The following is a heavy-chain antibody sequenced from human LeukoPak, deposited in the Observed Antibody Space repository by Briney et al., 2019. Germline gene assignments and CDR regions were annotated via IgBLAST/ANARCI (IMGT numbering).Heavy chain of an antibody. D-gene: IGHD4-17*01. J-gene: IGHJ3*02. CDR1: GYTFTGYY. V-gene: IGHV1-2*02. CDR3: ARDGPSYGDYVRSAFDI. CDR2: INPNSGGT. Sequence: ASVKVSRKASGYTFTGYYMHWVRQAPGQGLEWMGWINPNSGGTNYAQKFQGRVTMTRDTSISTAYMELSRLRSDDTAVYYCARDGPSYGDYVRSAFDIWGQGTMVTVSS.